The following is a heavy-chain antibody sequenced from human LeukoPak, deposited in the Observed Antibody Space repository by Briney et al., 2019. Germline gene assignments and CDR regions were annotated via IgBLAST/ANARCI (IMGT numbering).Heavy chain of an antibody. D-gene: IGHD2-15*01. CDR1: GGSIRSSSYY. CDR3: ARLLRGNSGGKY. V-gene: IGHV4-39*01. Sequence: SETLSLTCTVSGGSIRSSSYYWGWIRQPPGKGLEWIGSIYYSGSTYYNPSLKSRVTISVDTSKNQFSLKLSSVTAADTAVYYCARLLRGNSGGKYWGQGTLVTVSS. J-gene: IGHJ4*02. CDR2: IYYSGST.